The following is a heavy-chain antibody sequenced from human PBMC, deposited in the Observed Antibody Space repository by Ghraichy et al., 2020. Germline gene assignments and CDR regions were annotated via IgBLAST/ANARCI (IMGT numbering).Heavy chain of an antibody. Sequence: SVKVSCKASGGTFSSYAISWVRQAPGQGLEWMGRIIPILGIANYAQKFQGRVTITADKSTSTAYMELSSLRSEDTAVYYCARGKRVDTYYYYGMDVWGQGTTVTVSS. CDR3: ARGKRVDTYYYYGMDV. D-gene: IGHD5-18*01. CDR1: GGTFSSYA. V-gene: IGHV1-69*04. CDR2: IIPILGIA. J-gene: IGHJ6*02.